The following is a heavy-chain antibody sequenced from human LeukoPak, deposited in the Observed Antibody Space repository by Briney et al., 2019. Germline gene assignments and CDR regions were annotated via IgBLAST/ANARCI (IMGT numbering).Heavy chain of an antibody. D-gene: IGHD3-22*01. CDR1: GFTFSDYN. CDR3: AKGDYYDSSGPSPIDY. Sequence: PGGSLRLSCAASGFTFSDYNMRWIRQAPGKGLEWVSSISRSGSTKYYADSVKGRFTISRDNAKNSLFLQMNSLRAEDTAVYYCAKGDYYDSSGPSPIDYWGQGTLVTVSS. V-gene: IGHV3-11*01. CDR2: ISRSGSTK. J-gene: IGHJ4*02.